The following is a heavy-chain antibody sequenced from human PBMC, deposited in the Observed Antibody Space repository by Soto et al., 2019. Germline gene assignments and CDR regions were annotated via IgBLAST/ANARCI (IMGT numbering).Heavy chain of an antibody. D-gene: IGHD5-12*01. CDR1: GGSFSNFG. Sequence: ASVKVSCKASGGSFSNFGISWVRQAPGQGREWMGGIVPVFGRPNYAQRFRGRLTITADESTSTGYMELISLRSDDTAVYYCAREASGYNFWGQGTQVTVSS. V-gene: IGHV1-69*13. CDR2: IVPVFGRP. CDR3: AREASGYNF. J-gene: IGHJ4*02.